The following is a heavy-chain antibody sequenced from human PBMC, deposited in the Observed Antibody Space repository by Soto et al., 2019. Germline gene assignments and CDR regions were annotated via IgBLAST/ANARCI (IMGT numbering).Heavy chain of an antibody. Sequence: QVQLQESGPRLVKPSETLSLTCTVSGGSMTNYYWAWIRQPAGKGLEWIGRIFGIGYTNYNPSLKSRVILSVDPSKSQFSLKLTSVTAAYTAVYYCVREGDFSDNNGQPLFDYWGQGTLVSVSS. D-gene: IGHD3-3*01. CDR2: IFGIGYT. CDR1: GGSMTNYY. V-gene: IGHV4-4*07. CDR3: VREGDFSDNNGQPLFDY. J-gene: IGHJ4*02.